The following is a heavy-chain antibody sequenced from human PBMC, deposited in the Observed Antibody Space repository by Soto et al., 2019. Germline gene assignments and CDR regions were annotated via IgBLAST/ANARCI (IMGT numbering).Heavy chain of an antibody. CDR2: ISAYNGNT. Sequence: ASVKVSCKASGYTFTSYGISWVRQAPGQGLEWMGWISAYNGNTNYAQKLQGRVTMTTDTSTSTAYMELRSLRSDDTAVYYCARQLQTYYYYGIDVWGQGTTVTVSS. D-gene: IGHD1-7*01. CDR1: GYTFTSYG. V-gene: IGHV1-18*01. J-gene: IGHJ6*02. CDR3: ARQLQTYYYYGIDV.